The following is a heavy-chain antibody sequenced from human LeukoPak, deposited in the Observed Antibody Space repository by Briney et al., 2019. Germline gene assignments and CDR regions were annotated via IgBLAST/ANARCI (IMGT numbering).Heavy chain of an antibody. V-gene: IGHV4-31*03. D-gene: IGHD1-26*01. J-gene: IGHJ4*02. CDR1: GGSISSGGYY. CDR3: ARHGGGGESYPRVFDY. CDR2: IYYSGST. Sequence: PSQTLSLTCTVSGGSISSGGYYWSWIRQHPGKGLEWIGYIYYSGSTSYNPSLKSRVTISVDTSKNQFSLKLSPVTAADTAVYYCARHGGGGESYPRVFDYWGRGNLVTVSS.